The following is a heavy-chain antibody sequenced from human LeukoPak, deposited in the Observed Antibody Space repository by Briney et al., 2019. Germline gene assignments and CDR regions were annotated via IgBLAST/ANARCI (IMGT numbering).Heavy chain of an antibody. CDR1: GFNFITAA. Sequence: GGSVRLSCAASGFNFITAAMTWVRQAPGKGLEWVSLIGSSGGSTYYADSVKGRFTISRDNSNHTLSLQMNSLRVEDTAIYYCVKVIQLSTWGLGTMVTVST. J-gene: IGHJ3*01. CDR2: IGSSGGST. CDR3: VKVIQLST. D-gene: IGHD5-24*01. V-gene: IGHV3-23*01.